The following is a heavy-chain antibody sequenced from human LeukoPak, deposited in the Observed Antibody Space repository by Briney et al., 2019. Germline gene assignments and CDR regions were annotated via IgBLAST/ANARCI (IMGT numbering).Heavy chain of an antibody. D-gene: IGHD6-13*01. CDR2: VHHSGST. CDR3: AGHVSAAAGGR. J-gene: IGHJ4*02. Sequence: SETLSLTCAVYGGSFRDNYGSWIRQPPGKGLKWIGEVHHSGSTKYNPSLKSRVTISLDTSKNQFSLKLNSMTAADTAVYYCAGHVSAAAGGRWGQGTLVTVSS. CDR1: GGSFRDNY. V-gene: IGHV4-34*01.